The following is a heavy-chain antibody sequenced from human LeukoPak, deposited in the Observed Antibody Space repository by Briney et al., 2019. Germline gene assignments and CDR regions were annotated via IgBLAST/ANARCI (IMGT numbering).Heavy chain of an antibody. CDR3: AREKIAAAGTGDY. J-gene: IGHJ4*02. CDR1: GFTFSSYA. D-gene: IGHD6-13*01. V-gene: IGHV3-30*04. Sequence: GSLRLSCAASGFTFSSYAMHWVRQAPGKGLEWVAVISYDGSNKYYADSVKGRFTISRDNSKNTLYLQMNSLRAEDTAVYYCAREKIAAAGTGDYWGQGTLVTVSS. CDR2: ISYDGSNK.